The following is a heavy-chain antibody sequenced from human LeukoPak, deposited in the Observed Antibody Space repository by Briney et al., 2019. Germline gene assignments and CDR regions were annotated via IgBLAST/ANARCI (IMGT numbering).Heavy chain of an antibody. Sequence: SETLSLTCAVSGGSISSSNWWSWVRQPPGKVLEWIGEIYHSGSTNYNPSLKSRVTISVDKSKNQFSLKLSSVTPADTAVYYCASYYYGSGSYPNFDYWGQGTLVTVSS. V-gene: IGHV4-4*02. CDR3: ASYYYGSGSYPNFDY. CDR1: GGSISSSNW. CDR2: IYHSGST. D-gene: IGHD3-10*01. J-gene: IGHJ4*02.